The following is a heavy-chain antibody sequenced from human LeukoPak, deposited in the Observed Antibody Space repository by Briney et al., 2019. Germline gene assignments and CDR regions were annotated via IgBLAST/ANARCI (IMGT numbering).Heavy chain of an antibody. CDR1: GYTFTGYY. CDR2: INPNSGGT. D-gene: IGHD1-20*01. J-gene: IGHJ6*02. Sequence: ASVKVSCKASGYTFTGYYMHWVRQAPGQGLEWIGWINPNSGGTNYAQKFQGRVTMTRDTSISTAYMELSRLRSDDTAVYYCARSITGTTTWWYYYGMDVWGQGTTVTVSS. CDR3: ARSITGTTTWWYYYGMDV. V-gene: IGHV1-2*02.